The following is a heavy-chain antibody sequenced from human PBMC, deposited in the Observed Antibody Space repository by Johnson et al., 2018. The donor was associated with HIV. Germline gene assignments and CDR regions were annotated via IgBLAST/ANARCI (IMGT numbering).Heavy chain of an antibody. CDR2: ISWNSGSI. CDR1: GFTFDDYA. V-gene: IGHV3-9*01. J-gene: IGHJ3*02. D-gene: IGHD1-26*01. CDR3: ANRGRWELLGGRAFDI. Sequence: VQLVESGGGLVQPGRSLRLSCAASGFTFDDYAMHWVRQAPGKGLEWVSGISWNSGSIGYADSVKGRFTISRDNAKNSLYLQMNSLGADDTAVYHCANRGRWELLGGRAFDIWGQGTMVTVSS.